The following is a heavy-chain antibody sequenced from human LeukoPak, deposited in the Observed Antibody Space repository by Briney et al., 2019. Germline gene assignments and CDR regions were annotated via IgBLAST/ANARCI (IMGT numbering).Heavy chain of an antibody. V-gene: IGHV3-48*04. CDR1: GFTFSSYS. J-gene: IGHJ5*02. D-gene: IGHD3-10*01. CDR2: ISSSSNTI. CDR3: ARDTNYYGSGSPGWFDP. Sequence: AGGSLRLSCAASGFTFSSYSMNWVRQAPGKGLEWVSYISSSSNTIYYADSVKGRFTISRDNAKNSLYLQMNSLRAEDTAVYYCARDTNYYGSGSPGWFDPWGQGTLVTVSS.